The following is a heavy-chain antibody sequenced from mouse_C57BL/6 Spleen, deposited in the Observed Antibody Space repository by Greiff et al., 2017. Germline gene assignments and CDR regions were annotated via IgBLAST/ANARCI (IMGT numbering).Heavy chain of an antibody. D-gene: IGHD5-5*01. CDR2: INPNYGTT. J-gene: IGHJ1*03. CDR1: GYSFTDYN. V-gene: IGHV1-39*01. CDR3: ERRTTPGGGRYFDV. Sequence: ESGPELVKPGASVKLSCKASGYSFTDYNMNWVKQSNGKSLEWIGVINPNYGTTSYNQKFKGKATLTVDQSSSTAYMQLNSLTSEDSAVNYCERRTTPGGGRYFDVWGTGTTVTVSS.